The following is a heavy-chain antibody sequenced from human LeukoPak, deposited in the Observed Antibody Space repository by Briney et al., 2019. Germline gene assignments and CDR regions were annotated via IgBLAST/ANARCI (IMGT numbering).Heavy chain of an antibody. Sequence: PSETLSLTCAVSGGSISSSNWWSWVRQPPGKGLEWIGEIYHSGSNNYNPSLKSRVTISVDKSKNQFSLKLRSVTAADTAVYYCAREGYSYGKGMGVWGKGTTVTVSS. J-gene: IGHJ6*04. D-gene: IGHD5-18*01. V-gene: IGHV4-4*02. CDR1: GGSISSSNW. CDR2: IYHSGSN. CDR3: AREGYSYGKGMGV.